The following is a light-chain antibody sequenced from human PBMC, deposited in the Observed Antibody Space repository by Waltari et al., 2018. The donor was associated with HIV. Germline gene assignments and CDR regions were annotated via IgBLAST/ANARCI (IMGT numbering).Light chain of an antibody. V-gene: IGKV1-NL1*01. Sequence: EIQMTQSPSSRSASVGDRVTITFRASQGISNSLAWYQQKPGKAPKLLFYGAYRLQSGVSSRFSASGAGTDYTLTINGLQSEDFATYCCQQYFRTPRTFGQGTKVDIE. CDR1: QGISNS. CDR2: GAY. CDR3: QQYFRTPRT. J-gene: IGKJ1*01.